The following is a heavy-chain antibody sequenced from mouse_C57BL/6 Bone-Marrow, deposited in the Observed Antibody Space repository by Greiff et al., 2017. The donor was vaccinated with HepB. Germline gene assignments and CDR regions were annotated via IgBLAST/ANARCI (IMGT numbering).Heavy chain of an antibody. CDR1: GYTFTSYG. Sequence: QVQLQQSGAELARPGASVKLSCKASGYTFTSYGISWVKQRTGQGLEWIGEIYPRSGNTYYNEKLKGKATLTADKSSSTAYMELRSLTSEDSAVYFCARNHYYGSSPCDYGGQGTTRTVSS. D-gene: IGHD1-1*01. CDR3: ARNHYYGSSPCDY. V-gene: IGHV1-81*01. CDR2: IYPRSGNT. J-gene: IGHJ2*01.